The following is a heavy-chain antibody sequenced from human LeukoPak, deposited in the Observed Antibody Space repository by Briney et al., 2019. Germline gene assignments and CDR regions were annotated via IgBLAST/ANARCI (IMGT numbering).Heavy chain of an antibody. J-gene: IGHJ4*02. CDR1: GYTLTELS. CDR2: FDPEDGET. D-gene: IGHD3-10*01. CDR3: ATDRRWFGELLYRY. V-gene: IGHV1-24*01. Sequence: ASVKVSCKVSGYTLTELSMHWVRQAPGKGLEWMGGFDPEDGETIYAQKFQGRVTMTKDTSTDTAYMELSSLRSEDTAVYYCATDRRWFGELLYRYWGQGTLVTVSS.